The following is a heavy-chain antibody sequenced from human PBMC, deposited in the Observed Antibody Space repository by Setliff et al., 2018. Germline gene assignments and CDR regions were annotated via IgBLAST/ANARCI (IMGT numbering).Heavy chain of an antibody. CDR1: GFSLSTSGMR. V-gene: IGHV2-70*04. D-gene: IGHD6-19*01. CDR3: AHTGWYRGWMDY. Sequence: SGPTLVNPTQTLTLTCSFSGFSLSTSGMRVSWIRQPPGKALEWLARIDWDDYKFYSTSLKTRLTISKDTSKNQVVLIMTNMDPVDTATYYCAHTGWYRGWMDYWGQGTLVTVSS. CDR2: IDWDDYK. J-gene: IGHJ4*02.